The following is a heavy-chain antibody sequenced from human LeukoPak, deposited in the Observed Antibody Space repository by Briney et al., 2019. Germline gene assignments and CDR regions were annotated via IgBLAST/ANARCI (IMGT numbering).Heavy chain of an antibody. CDR1: GGSISSGSYY. CDR3: ARSSRAYCGGDCWNDAFDI. Sequence: SETLSLTCTVSGGSISSGSYYWSWIRQPAGKGLERIGRIYTSGSTNYNPSLKSRVTISVDTSKNQFSLKLSSVTAADTAVYYCARSSRAYCGGDCWNDAFDIWGQGTMVTVSS. CDR2: IYTSGST. D-gene: IGHD2-21*01. V-gene: IGHV4-61*02. J-gene: IGHJ3*02.